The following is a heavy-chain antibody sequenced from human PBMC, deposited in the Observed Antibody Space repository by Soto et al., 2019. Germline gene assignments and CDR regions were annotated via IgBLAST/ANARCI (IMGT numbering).Heavy chain of an antibody. CDR1: GFTFSNYA. J-gene: IGHJ4*02. V-gene: IGHV3-23*01. D-gene: IGHD6-19*01. CDR2: IGGSGGRT. Sequence: HPGGYLRLSCAASGFTFSNYAMSWVRQAPGKGLEWVSAIGGSGGRTYYADSVKGRFTISRDNSKNTLYLQMNRLRAEDTAVYYCAKTAEAVAGTVYDYWGQGTLVTVSS. CDR3: AKTAEAVAGTVYDY.